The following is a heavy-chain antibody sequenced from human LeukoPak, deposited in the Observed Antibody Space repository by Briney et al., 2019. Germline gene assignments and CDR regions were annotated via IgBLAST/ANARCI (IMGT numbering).Heavy chain of an antibody. V-gene: IGHV3-48*03. CDR1: GFTFSSYE. D-gene: IGHD2-2*01. CDR3: ARERCSSTSCYGTYFDY. Sequence: GGSLRLSCAASGFTFSSYEMNWFRQAPGKGLEWVSYISSSGSTIYYADSVKGRFTISRDNAKNSLYLQMNSLRAEDTAVYYCARERCSSTSCYGTYFDYWGQGTLVTVSS. CDR2: ISSSGSTI. J-gene: IGHJ4*02.